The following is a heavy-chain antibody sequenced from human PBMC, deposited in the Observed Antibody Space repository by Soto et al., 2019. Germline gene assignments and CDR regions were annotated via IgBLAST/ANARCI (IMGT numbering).Heavy chain of an antibody. CDR1: GVSISSGSYS. CDR2: IYYSGST. V-gene: IGHV4-61*01. Sequence: PETLSPTVTLSGVSISSGSYSSQWMRRPSGKGVEWMGYIYYSGSTNYNPSLKSRVTISVDTSKNQFSLKLNSMTAADRAVYYCARHNYGWESTYFDYWGQGTLVTVSS. CDR3: ARHNYGWESTYFDY. J-gene: IGHJ4*02. D-gene: IGHD3-16*01.